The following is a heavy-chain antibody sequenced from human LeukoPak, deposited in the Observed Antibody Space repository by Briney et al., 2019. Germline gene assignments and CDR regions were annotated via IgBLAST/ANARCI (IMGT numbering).Heavy chain of an antibody. V-gene: IGHV3-33*06. CDR1: GFTFSSYG. CDR2: IWYDGSNK. Sequence: PGGSLRLSCAAPGFTFSSYGMHWVRQAPGKGLEWVAVIWYDGSNKYYADSVKGRFTISRDNSKNTLYLQMNSLRAEDTAVYYCAKGFGMGYYYMDVWGKGTTVTVSS. J-gene: IGHJ6*03. D-gene: IGHD3-10*01. CDR3: AKGFGMGYYYMDV.